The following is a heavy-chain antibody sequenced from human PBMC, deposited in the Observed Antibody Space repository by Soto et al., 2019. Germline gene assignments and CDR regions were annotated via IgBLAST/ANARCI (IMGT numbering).Heavy chain of an antibody. J-gene: IGHJ6*02. V-gene: IGHV3-30-3*01. D-gene: IGHD3-3*01. CDR1: GFTFSNYI. CDR2: ISHDESDK. CDR3: ARDRYSYYDFWSGSLPYYYYGMDV. Sequence: GGSLRLSCAASGFTFSNYIMHWVRQAPGKGLEWVALISHDESDKFYADSVKGRFTISRDNAKNSLYLQMNSLRVEDTAVYYCARDRYSYYDFWSGSLPYYYYGMDVWGQGTTVTVSS.